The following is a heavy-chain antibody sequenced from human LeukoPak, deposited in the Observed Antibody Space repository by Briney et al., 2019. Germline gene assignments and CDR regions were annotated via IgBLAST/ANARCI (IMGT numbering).Heavy chain of an antibody. J-gene: IGHJ4*02. Sequence: GGPLSPSFPAPGSTFSTYAMSWVRQAPGKGRGWAQAFSGSGGSTYYADSVKGRFTISRDNSKNTLYLQMNSLRAEDTAVYYCAKVEYCSGGSCYFFDYWGQGTLVTVSS. CDR3: AKVEYCSGGSCYFFDY. CDR2: FSGSGGST. V-gene: IGHV3-23*01. CDR1: GSTFSTYA. D-gene: IGHD2-15*01.